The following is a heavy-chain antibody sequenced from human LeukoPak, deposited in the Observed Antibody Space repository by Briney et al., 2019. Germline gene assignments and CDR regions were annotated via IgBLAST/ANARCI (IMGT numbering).Heavy chain of an antibody. CDR2: IYHSGST. J-gene: IGHJ5*02. D-gene: IGHD2-15*01. CDR1: GGSISSGGYS. V-gene: IGHV4-30-2*01. Sequence: PSQTLSLTCAVSGGSISSGGYSWRWIRQPPGKGLEWIGYIYHSGSTYYNPSLKSRVTISVDRSKNQFSLKLSSVTAADTAVYYCARDQGHCSGGSCLIWFDPWGQGTLVTVSS. CDR3: ARDQGHCSGGSCLIWFDP.